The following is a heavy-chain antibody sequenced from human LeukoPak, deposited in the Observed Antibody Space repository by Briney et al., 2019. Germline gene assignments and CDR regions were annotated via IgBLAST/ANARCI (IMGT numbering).Heavy chain of an antibody. CDR1: GYSCTSYW. CDR2: ISAYNGNT. Sequence: GESLKISCKGSGYSCTSYWIGWVRQAPGQGLEWMGWISAYNGNTNYAQKLQGRVTMTTDTSTSTAYMELRSLRSDDTAVYYCAREAVAGAFLEYWGQGTLVTVSS. V-gene: IGHV1-18*04. CDR3: AREAVAGAFLEY. D-gene: IGHD6-19*01. J-gene: IGHJ4*02.